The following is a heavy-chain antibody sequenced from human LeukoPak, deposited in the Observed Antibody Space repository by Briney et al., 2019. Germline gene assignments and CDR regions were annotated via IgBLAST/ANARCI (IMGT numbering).Heavy chain of an antibody. CDR2: INHFGNT. CDR1: GVTFGGYY. D-gene: IGHD3-22*01. Sequence: SETLSLTCAAYGVTFGGYYWTWVRQPPGERPEWIGEINHFGNTNCNSSLKSRVTISVDTSKHQFSLKLHSVTAADTAVYYCARAGNVLVVTQKKKKPFDLWGQGTLVSVSS. V-gene: IGHV4-34*08. J-gene: IGHJ4*02. CDR3: ARAGNVLVVTQKKKKPFDL.